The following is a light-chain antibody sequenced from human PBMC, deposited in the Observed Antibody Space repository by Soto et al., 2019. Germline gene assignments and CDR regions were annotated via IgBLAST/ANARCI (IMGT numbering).Light chain of an antibody. CDR1: SSDVGGYNY. CDR3: TSYTGSSTIYV. J-gene: IGLJ1*01. V-gene: IGLV2-14*01. CDR2: EVS. Sequence: QSALTQPASVSGSPGQSITISCTGTSSDVGGYNYVSWYQQHPGKAPQLMIYEVSNRPSGVSNRFSGSKSGNTASLTISGLQAEDEADYYCTSYTGSSTIYVFGTGTKVTVL.